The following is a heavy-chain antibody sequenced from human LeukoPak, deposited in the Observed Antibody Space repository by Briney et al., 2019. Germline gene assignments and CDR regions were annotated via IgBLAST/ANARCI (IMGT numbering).Heavy chain of an antibody. D-gene: IGHD3-10*01. Sequence: GGSLRLSCAASGFTFSSYGMHWVRQAPGKGLEWVAVISYDGSNKYYADSVKGRFTISRDNSRNTMYLQMDSLRAEDTAVYYCAKEYDSGGYGANFDYWGQGTLVTVSS. V-gene: IGHV3-30*18. CDR1: GFTFSSYG. CDR3: AKEYDSGGYGANFDY. CDR2: ISYDGSNK. J-gene: IGHJ4*02.